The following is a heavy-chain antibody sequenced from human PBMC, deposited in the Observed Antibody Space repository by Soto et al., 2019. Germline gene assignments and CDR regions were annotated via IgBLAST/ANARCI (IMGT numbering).Heavy chain of an antibody. Sequence: GGSLRLSCAASGVIFSNFGMHWVCQAPGKGLEWVGIIWHDGSNKCYADSVEGRFTISRDNSKNTVYLQMNSLRGEDTGIYYCAGFYIAAGAAPLEYWGQGTLVTVSS. CDR1: GVIFSNFG. V-gene: IGHV3-33*01. D-gene: IGHD1-26*01. CDR3: AGFYIAAGAAPLEY. CDR2: IWHDGSNK. J-gene: IGHJ4*02.